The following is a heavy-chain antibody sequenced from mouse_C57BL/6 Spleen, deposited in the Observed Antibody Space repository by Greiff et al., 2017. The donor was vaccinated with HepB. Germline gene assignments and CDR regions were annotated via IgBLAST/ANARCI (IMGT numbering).Heavy chain of an antibody. Sequence: EVQLQESGPELVKPGDSVKISCKASGYSFTGYFMNWVMQSHGKSLEWIGRINPYNGDTFYNQKFKGKATLTVDKSSSTAHMELRSLTSEDSAVYYCAREAFITTAYAMDYWGQGTSVTVSS. CDR3: AREAFITTAYAMDY. CDR1: GYSFTGYF. J-gene: IGHJ4*01. CDR2: INPYNGDT. V-gene: IGHV1-20*01. D-gene: IGHD1-1*01.